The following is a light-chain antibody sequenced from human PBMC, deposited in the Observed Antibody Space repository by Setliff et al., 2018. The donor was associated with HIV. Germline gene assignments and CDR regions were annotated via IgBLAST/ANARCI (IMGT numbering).Light chain of an antibody. CDR3: SSYTSSSAPVV. V-gene: IGLV2-14*01. Sequence: QSALAQPASVSGSTGQSITLSCTGNSSDVGGYNYVSWYQQHPGKAPKLMIYEVSNQPSGVSNRFSGSKSGNTASLTISGLQAEDEADYSCSSYTSSSAPVVFGGGTKVTV. CDR1: SSDVGGYNY. J-gene: IGLJ2*01. CDR2: EVS.